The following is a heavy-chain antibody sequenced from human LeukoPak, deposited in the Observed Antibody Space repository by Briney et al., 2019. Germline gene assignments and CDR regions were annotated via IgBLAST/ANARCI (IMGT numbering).Heavy chain of an antibody. CDR1: GYTFTGYY. J-gene: IGHJ4*02. Sequence: GASVKVSCKASGYTFTGYYMHWVRQAPGQGLEWMGWINPNSGGTNYAQKFQGRVTMTRDTSISTAYMELSRLRSDDTAVYYCARVSLSIPVTPDYWGQGTLVTVSS. D-gene: IGHD4-23*01. CDR3: ARVSLSIPVTPDY. V-gene: IGHV1-2*02. CDR2: INPNSGGT.